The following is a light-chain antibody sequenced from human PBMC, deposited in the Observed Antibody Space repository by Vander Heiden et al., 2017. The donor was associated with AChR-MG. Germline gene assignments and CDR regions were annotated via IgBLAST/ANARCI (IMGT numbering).Light chain of an antibody. V-gene: IGKV3-11*01. CDR1: QSVSRH. CDR2: DAS. J-gene: IGKJ2*01. Sequence: IVLTQSPATLSLFPGQRATLSCRASQSVSRHVAWYQQKPGQAPRALIYDASNRATGSPARFSGRGSGTDFTLTISSLEPEDFAVYYCQQRSNWPPYTFGQGTKLEIK. CDR3: QQRSNWPPYT.